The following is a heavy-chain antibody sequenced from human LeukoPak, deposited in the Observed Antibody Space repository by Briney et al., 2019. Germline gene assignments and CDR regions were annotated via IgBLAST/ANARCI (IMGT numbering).Heavy chain of an antibody. Sequence: GGSLRLSCEGSGFTFSNYWMGWVRQAPGKGLQWVANIKTDGSEKYYVDSVKGRFTISRDNAKNSLYLQMNSLRAEDTAVYYCATYSSLNRREFQYWGQGTLLTVSP. CDR3: ATYSSLNRREFQY. CDR1: GFTFSNYW. CDR2: IKTDGSEK. V-gene: IGHV3-7*01. J-gene: IGHJ1*01. D-gene: IGHD3-22*01.